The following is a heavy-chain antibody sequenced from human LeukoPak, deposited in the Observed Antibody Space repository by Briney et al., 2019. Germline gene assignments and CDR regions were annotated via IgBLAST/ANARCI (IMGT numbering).Heavy chain of an antibody. J-gene: IGHJ4*02. CDR3: ARDENDPGAVFDY. D-gene: IGHD3-16*01. CDR1: GLTVSGNH. CDR2: IYSGGST. Sequence: GGSLRLSCAASGLTVSGNHMSWVRQAPGKGLEWVSVIYSGGSTKYADSVKGRFTISRDNSKNTLYLQMNSLRAEDTAVYYCARDENDPGAVFDYWGQGTLVTVSS. V-gene: IGHV3-66*01.